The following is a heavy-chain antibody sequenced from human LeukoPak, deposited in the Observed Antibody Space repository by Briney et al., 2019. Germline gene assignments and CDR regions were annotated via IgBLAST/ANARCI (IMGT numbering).Heavy chain of an antibody. V-gene: IGHV3-9*01. J-gene: IGHJ3*02. CDR3: AREAIYGSGSPIGVDI. Sequence: GRSLRLSCAASEFTFDDYAMHWVRQAPGKGLEWVSGISWNSGSIGYADSVKGRFTISRDNAKNSLYLQMNSLRAEDTAVYYCAREAIYGSGSPIGVDIWGQGTMVTVSS. D-gene: IGHD3-10*01. CDR2: ISWNSGSI. CDR1: EFTFDDYA.